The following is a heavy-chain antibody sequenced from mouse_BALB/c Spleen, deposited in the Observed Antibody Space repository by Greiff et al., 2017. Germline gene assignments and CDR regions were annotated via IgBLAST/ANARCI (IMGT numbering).Heavy chain of an antibody. Sequence: EVHLVESGGGLVKPGGSLKLSCAASGFAFSSYDMSWVRQTPEKRLEWVAYISSNGGSTYYPDSVKGRFTISRDNAKNTLYLQMSSLKSEDTAMYYCARERGSSRNYYAMDYWGQGTSVTVSS. CDR1: GFAFSSYD. D-gene: IGHD1-1*01. J-gene: IGHJ4*01. CDR3: ARERGSSRNYYAMDY. CDR2: ISSNGGST. V-gene: IGHV5-12-1*01.